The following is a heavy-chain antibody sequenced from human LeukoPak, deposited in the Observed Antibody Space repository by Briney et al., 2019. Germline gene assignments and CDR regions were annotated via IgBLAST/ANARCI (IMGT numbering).Heavy chain of an antibody. CDR1: GFTFSSYE. D-gene: IGHD4-23*01. CDR2: ISSSGSTI. V-gene: IGHV3-48*03. Sequence: QAGGSLRLSCAAFGFTFSSYEMKWVRQAPGKGLEWVSYISSSGSTIYYADSVKGRFTISRDNAKNSLYLQMNSLRAEDTAVYYCARVPRWYVIDYWGQGTLVTVSS. J-gene: IGHJ4*02. CDR3: ARVPRWYVIDY.